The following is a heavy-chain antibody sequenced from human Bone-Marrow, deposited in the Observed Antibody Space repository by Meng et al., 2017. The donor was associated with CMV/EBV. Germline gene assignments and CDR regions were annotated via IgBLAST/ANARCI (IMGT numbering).Heavy chain of an antibody. CDR1: GFTFSRYV. CDR3: ARATGLYYYGMAF. Sequence: GESLKISCAASGFTFSRYVMHWVRQAPGKGLEWVAVISDDGSNKYYADSVKGRFTISRDNSKNTLYLQMNSLRAEDTAAYYCARATGLYYYGMAFWGQGNTVNGAS. CDR2: ISDDGSNK. V-gene: IGHV3-30*04. J-gene: IGHJ6*01.